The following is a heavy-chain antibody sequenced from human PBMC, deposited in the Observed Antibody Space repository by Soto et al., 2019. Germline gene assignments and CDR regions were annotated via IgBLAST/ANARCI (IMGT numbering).Heavy chain of an antibody. Sequence: SETLSLTCVVSGGSITSYNWSWVRQFPGKGLEWIAYTAHTANINYNRSLQSRVTISMDTSKNQFSLNLSYINEADTAVYYRARDMHGGLTHHLDRWGQGTMVTVYS. CDR2: TAHTANI. D-gene: IGHD2-15*01. CDR1: GGSITSYN. V-gene: IGHV4-59*01. CDR3: ARDMHGGLTHHLDR. J-gene: IGHJ5*02.